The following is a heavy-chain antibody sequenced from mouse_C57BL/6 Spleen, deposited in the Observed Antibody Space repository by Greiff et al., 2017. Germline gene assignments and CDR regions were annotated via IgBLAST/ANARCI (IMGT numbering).Heavy chain of an antibody. D-gene: IGHD2-5*01. J-gene: IGHJ4*01. CDR3: ARSEDYSNYDYAMDY. Sequence: VQLLQPGAELVKPGASLTLSCKASGYTFTSYWMHWVKQRPGRGLEWIGWIDPNSGGNKYYEKVTRKATLSVDKPSSTAYMQLSILTSEDSAVYYCARSEDYSNYDYAMDYWGQGTSVTVSS. CDR2: IDPNSGGN. V-gene: IGHV1-72*01. CDR1: GYTFTSYW.